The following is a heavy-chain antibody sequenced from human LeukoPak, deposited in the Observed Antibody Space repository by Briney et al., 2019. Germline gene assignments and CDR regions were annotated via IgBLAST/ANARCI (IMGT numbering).Heavy chain of an antibody. Sequence: GGSLRLSCAASGFTFSSYSMNWVRQAPGKGLEWVSSISSSSSYIYYADSVKGRSTISRDNAKNSLYLQMNSLRADDTAVYYCANSGAFDYWGQGTLVTVSS. V-gene: IGHV3-21*01. CDR3: ANSGAFDY. J-gene: IGHJ4*02. CDR2: ISSSSSYI. CDR1: GFTFSSYS. D-gene: IGHD3-10*01.